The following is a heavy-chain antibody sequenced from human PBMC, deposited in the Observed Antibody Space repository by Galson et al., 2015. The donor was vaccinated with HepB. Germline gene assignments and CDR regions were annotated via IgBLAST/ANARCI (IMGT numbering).Heavy chain of an antibody. D-gene: IGHD5-24*01. CDR2: ITGKGDST. CDR3: AKGHGLFDS. CDR1: GFAFDSHA. Sequence: SLRLSCAASGFAFDSHAMSWVRQAPGRGLEWISGITGKGDSTFYADSVKGRFTVSEDNSNNMLYLQINSLRPEAAGLFFCAKGHGLFDSWGQGFLVTVSS. V-gene: IGHV3-23*01. J-gene: IGHJ5*01.